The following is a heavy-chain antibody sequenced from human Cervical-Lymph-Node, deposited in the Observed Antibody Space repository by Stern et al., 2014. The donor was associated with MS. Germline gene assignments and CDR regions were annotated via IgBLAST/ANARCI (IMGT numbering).Heavy chain of an antibody. CDR1: GGSITSQGYA. CDR2: IHHGGSA. J-gene: IGHJ4*02. V-gene: IGHV4-30-2*01. CDR3: ARVGLYGDFDF. D-gene: IGHD4-17*01. Sequence: QVQLQESGSGLVKPSQTLSLTCGVSGGSITSQGYAWSWLRQPPGQGLEWLGFIHHGGSAYYNPSLKSRVNISVDSFKNQFSLKLDSVTAADTAVYFCARVGLYGDFDFWGQGTLVTVSS.